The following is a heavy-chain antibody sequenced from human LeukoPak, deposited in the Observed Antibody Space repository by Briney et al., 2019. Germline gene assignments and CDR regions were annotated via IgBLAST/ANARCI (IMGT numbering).Heavy chain of an antibody. CDR2: INAGNGNT. J-gene: IGHJ4*02. V-gene: IGHV1-3*03. Sequence: ASVKVSCKTSGYTFTSYAISWVRQAPGQRLEWMGWINAGNGNTKYSQEFQGRVTITRDTSASTAYMELSSLRSEDMAVYYCARDAETGELDYWGQGTLVTVSS. CDR3: ARDAETGELDY. CDR1: GYTFTSYA. D-gene: IGHD1-1*01.